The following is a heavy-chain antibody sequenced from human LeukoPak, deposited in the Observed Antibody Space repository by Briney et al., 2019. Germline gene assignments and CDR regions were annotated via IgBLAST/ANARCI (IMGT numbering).Heavy chain of an antibody. D-gene: IGHD3-22*01. V-gene: IGHV3-20*03. J-gene: IGHJ4*02. Sequence: GGSLRLSYAASGFTFDDYGMSWVRQAPGKGLEWVSGINWNGGSTGYADSVKGRFTISRDNAKTSLYLQMNSLRAEDTALYYCARVRGVYYYDSSGPLDYWGQGTLVTVSS. CDR3: ARVRGVYYYDSSGPLDY. CDR2: INWNGGST. CDR1: GFTFDDYG.